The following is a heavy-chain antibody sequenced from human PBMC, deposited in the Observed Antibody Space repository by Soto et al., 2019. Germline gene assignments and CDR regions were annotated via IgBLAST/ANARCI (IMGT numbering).Heavy chain of an antibody. V-gene: IGHV1-46*03. J-gene: IGHJ3*02. Sequence: ASVKVSCKXSGYTFTSYYMHWVRQAPGQGLEWMGIINPSGGSTSYAQKFQGRVTMTRDTPTSTVYMELSSLRSEDTAVYYCARDPITRFLEWSRAFDIWGQGTMVTVSS. D-gene: IGHD3-3*01. CDR2: INPSGGST. CDR1: GYTFTSYY. CDR3: ARDPITRFLEWSRAFDI.